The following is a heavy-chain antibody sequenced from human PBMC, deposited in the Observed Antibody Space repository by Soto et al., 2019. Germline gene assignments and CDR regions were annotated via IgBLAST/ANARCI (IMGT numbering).Heavy chain of an antibody. D-gene: IGHD3-22*01. V-gene: IGHV4-34*01. CDR1: GGSFSGYY. CDR2: INHSGST. Sequence: SETLSLTCAVYGGSFSGYYWSWIRQPPGKGLEWIGEINHSGSTNYNPSLKSRVTISVDTSKNQFSLKLSSVTAADTAVYYCARGRGRYDSSGYLDYWGQGTLVTVS. CDR3: ARGRGRYDSSGYLDY. J-gene: IGHJ4*02.